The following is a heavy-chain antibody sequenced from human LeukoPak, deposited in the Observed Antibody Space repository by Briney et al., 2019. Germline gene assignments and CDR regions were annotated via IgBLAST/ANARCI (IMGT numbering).Heavy chain of an antibody. CDR1: GGSISSYY. Sequence: SETLSLTCTVSGGSISSYYWSWLRQPPGKGLEGIGYIYYSGSTNYNPSLKRRVTISVDTSKNQFSLKLSSVTAADTAVHYCARDHHDLDAFDIWGQGTMVTVSS. J-gene: IGHJ3*02. V-gene: IGHV4-59*01. D-gene: IGHD1-1*01. CDR2: IYYSGST. CDR3: ARDHHDLDAFDI.